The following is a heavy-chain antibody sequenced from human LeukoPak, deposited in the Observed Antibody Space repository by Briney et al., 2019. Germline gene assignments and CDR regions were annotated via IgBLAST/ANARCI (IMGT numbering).Heavy chain of an antibody. Sequence: GGSLRLSCAASGFTFSGSGMTWVRQAPGKGMEWVSTFSGSGSSTYYADSVKGRFTISRDNSKNTPFLQMNSLRAEDTAVYYCAKGGTERAWGQGTLVTVSS. CDR1: GFTFSGSG. J-gene: IGHJ4*02. CDR3: AKGGTERA. V-gene: IGHV3-23*01. CDR2: FSGSGSST.